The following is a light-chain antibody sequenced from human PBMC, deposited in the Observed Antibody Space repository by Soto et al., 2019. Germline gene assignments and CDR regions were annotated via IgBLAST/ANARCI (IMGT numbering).Light chain of an antibody. Sequence: EIVLTQSPPTLSLSPGESAALSCRVSQPLXTYLAWYQQKPGQAPRFRXDDASTRATGSPARFSGSGSATDFTLTISYIDPKYVAVYYCLQRSDGPSTFGQGTRLDI. J-gene: IGKJ5*01. CDR1: QPLXTY. CDR3: LQRSDGPST. CDR2: DAS. V-gene: IGKV3-11*01.